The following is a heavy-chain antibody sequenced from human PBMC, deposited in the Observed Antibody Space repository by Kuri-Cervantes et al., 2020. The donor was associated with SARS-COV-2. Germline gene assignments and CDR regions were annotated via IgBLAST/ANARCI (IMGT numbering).Heavy chain of an antibody. J-gene: IGHJ4*02. CDR1: GLTFSHYV. CDR2: INNDGYYT. V-gene: IGHV3-64*04. D-gene: IGHD2-21*01. CDR3: AKDRDNTGRPYFFED. Sequence: GEALKISFSASGLTFSHYVMHWVRQAPGKGLEYVSAINNDGYYTYYADSVKGRFTISRANSKNMLYLEMKSLRVEDTAVYYCAKDRDNTGRPYFFEDWGQGTLVTVSS.